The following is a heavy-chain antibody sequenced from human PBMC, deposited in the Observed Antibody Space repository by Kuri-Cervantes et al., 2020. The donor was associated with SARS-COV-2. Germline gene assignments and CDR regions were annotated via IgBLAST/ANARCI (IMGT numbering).Heavy chain of an antibody. Sequence: GSLRLSCTVPGGSISSYYWSWIRQPPGKGLEWIGYIYYSGSTNYNPSLKSRVTISVDTSKNQFSLKLSSVTAADTAVYYCARWQQQLVLYGMDVWGQGTTVTVSS. V-gene: IGHV4-59*12. CDR2: IYYSGST. CDR3: ARWQQQLVLYGMDV. CDR1: GGSISSYY. D-gene: IGHD6-13*01. J-gene: IGHJ6*02.